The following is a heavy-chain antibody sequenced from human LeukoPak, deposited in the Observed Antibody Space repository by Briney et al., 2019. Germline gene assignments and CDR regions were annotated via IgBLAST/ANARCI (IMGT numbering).Heavy chain of an antibody. J-gene: IGHJ4*02. CDR2: ISDSGGST. Sequence: AGGSLRLSCAVSGLTFAAYAMTWVRQAPEKGLEWVSTISDSGGSTYYADSLEGRFTISRDNSKNTLYLQVDSLRAEDTAVYYCAKLGGYCSSGSCRDFDYWGQGTLVTVSS. CDR3: AKLGGYCSSGSCRDFDY. D-gene: IGHD2-15*01. V-gene: IGHV3-23*01. CDR1: GLTFAAYA.